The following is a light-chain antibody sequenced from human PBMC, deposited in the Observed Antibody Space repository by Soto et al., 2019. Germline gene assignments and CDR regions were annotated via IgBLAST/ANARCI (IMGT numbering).Light chain of an antibody. V-gene: IGLV2-14*01. CDR2: DVS. Sequence: QSALTQPASVSGSPGQSIAISCTGTSSDVGGYNYVSWYQQHPGKAAKLMIYDVSNRPSGVSNRFSGSTSGNTASLTISGLQAEDEADYYCSSYTSSSTYVFGTGTKLTVL. CDR1: SSDVGGYNY. CDR3: SSYTSSSTYV. J-gene: IGLJ1*01.